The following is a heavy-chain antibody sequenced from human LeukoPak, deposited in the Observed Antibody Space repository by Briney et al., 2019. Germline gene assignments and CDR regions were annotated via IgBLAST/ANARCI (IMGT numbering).Heavy chain of an antibody. CDR1: GYTFTGYY. D-gene: IGHD1-1*01. J-gene: IGHJ6*02. CDR3: ARDGLERRSFYYSGMDV. V-gene: IGHV1-2*02. Sequence: GASVKVSCKASGYTFTGYYMHWVRQAPGQGLEWMGWINPNSGGTNYAQQFQGRVTMTRDTSISTAYMELSRLRSDDTAVYYCARDGLERRSFYYSGMDVWGQGTTVTVSS. CDR2: INPNSGGT.